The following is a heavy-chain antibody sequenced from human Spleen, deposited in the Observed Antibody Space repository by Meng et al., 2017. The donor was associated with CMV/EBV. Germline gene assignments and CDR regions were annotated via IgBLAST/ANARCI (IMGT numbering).Heavy chain of an antibody. CDR2: ITPYNENT. CDR1: GYSFTSYG. V-gene: IGHV1-18*01. D-gene: IGHD2-8*01. Sequence: CKASGYSFTSYGLSWVRQAPGQGLEWMGWITPYNENTNYVQKLQARLTMTTDTSTSTAFVDLRSLRSGDTAVYYCARIRNGSNTFDYWGQGTLVTVSS. J-gene: IGHJ4*02. CDR3: ARIRNGSNTFDY.